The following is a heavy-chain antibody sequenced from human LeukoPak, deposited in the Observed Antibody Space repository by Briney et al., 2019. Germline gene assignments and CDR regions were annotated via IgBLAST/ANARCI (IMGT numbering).Heavy chain of an antibody. CDR1: GFTFDDYA. CDR3: AINQGPLAL. CDR2: IGWNSGSI. D-gene: IGHD1-14*01. Sequence: GGSLRLSCAASGFTFDDYAMHWVRQAPGKGLEWVSGIGWNSGSIGYADSVKGRFTISRDNAKNSLYLQMNSLRAEDTALYYCAINQGPLALWGQGTLVTVSS. J-gene: IGHJ4*02. V-gene: IGHV3-9*01.